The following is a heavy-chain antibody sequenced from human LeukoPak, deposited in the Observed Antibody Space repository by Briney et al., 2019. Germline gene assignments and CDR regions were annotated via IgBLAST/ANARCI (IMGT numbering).Heavy chain of an antibody. Sequence: PSETLSLTCAVYGGSFSGYYWSWIRQPPGKGPEWIGEINHSGSTNYNPSLKSRVTISVDTSKNQFSLKLSSVTAADTAVYYCASRSPLLIWGQGTLVTVSS. J-gene: IGHJ4*02. CDR1: GGSFSGYY. CDR2: INHSGST. V-gene: IGHV4-34*01. CDR3: ASRSPLLI. D-gene: IGHD2/OR15-2a*01.